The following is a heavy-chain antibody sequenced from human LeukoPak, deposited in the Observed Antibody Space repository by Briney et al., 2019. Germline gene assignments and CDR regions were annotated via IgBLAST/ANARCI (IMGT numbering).Heavy chain of an antibody. CDR2: TFYRSKWYN. V-gene: IGHV6-1*01. D-gene: IGHD2-15*01. CDR1: GDSVSSNSSA. Sequence: SQTLSLTRAISGDSVSSNSSAWNWIRQSPSRGLEWLGRTFYRSKWYNDYTSSVKSRITIKPDTSKNQFSLQLKSVTPEDTAVYYCARGDCSSGICYSDSAFDIWGQGTMVTVSS. J-gene: IGHJ3*02. CDR3: ARGDCSSGICYSDSAFDI.